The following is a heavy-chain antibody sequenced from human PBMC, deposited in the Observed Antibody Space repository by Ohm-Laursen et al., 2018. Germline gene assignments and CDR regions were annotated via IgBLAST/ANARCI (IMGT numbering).Heavy chain of an antibody. D-gene: IGHD4-11*01. CDR2: IDWDDDK. CDR1: GFSLRTSGMR. V-gene: IGHV2-70*04. CDR3: ARTPTVTTATFDY. Sequence: PTQTLTLTCTFSGFSLRTSGMRVSWLRQPPGKALEWLARIDWDDDKFYSTSLKTRLTIFKDTSKNQVVLTMANMDPVDTPTYYCARTPTVTTATFDYRGQGTLVTVSS. J-gene: IGHJ4*02.